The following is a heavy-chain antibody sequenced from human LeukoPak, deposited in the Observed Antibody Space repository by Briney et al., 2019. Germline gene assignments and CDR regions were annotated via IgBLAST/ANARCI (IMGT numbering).Heavy chain of an antibody. J-gene: IGHJ4*02. D-gene: IGHD1-26*01. CDR2: IWYDGSNK. Sequence: PGGSLRLSCAASGFTFNYYGMHWLRQAPGKGLEWVAVIWYDGSNKYYADSVKGRFTISRDNSKNTVYLEMNSLRAEDTAVYHCVRSVGSYFSGNYFDYWGQGSLVIVSS. V-gene: IGHV3-33*01. CDR1: GFTFNYYG. CDR3: VRSVGSYFSGNYFDY.